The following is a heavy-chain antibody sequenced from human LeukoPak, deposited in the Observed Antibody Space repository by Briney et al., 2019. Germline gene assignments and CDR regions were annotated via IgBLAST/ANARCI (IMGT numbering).Heavy chain of an antibody. V-gene: IGHV4-59*01. CDR2: IYYSGST. CDR1: GGSISSYY. CDR3: ARAQGYCSGGSCYSNWFDP. Sequence: SETLSLTCTVSGGSISSYYWSWIRQPPGKGLEWIGYIYYSGSTNYNPSLKSRVTISVDTSKNQFSLKLSSVTAADTAVYYCARAQGYCSGGSCYSNWFDPWGQGTLVTASS. D-gene: IGHD2-15*01. J-gene: IGHJ5*02.